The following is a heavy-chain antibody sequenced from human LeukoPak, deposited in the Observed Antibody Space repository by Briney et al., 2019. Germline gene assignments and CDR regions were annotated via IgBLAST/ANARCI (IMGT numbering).Heavy chain of an antibody. CDR3: ARGLTMIVVNWFDP. D-gene: IGHD3-22*01. J-gene: IGHJ5*02. V-gene: IGHV4-34*01. Sequence: SETLALTCAVYGGSFSGYPWSWIRQPPGKGLEWIGEINHSGSTNYNPSLKSRVTISVDTSKNQFSLKLSSVTAADTAVYYCARGLTMIVVNWFDPWGQGTLVTVSS. CDR1: GGSFSGYP. CDR2: INHSGST.